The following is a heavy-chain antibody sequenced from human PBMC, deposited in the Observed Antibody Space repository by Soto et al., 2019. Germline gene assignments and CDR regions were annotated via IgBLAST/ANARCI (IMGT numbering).Heavy chain of an antibody. Sequence: SETLSLTCSVSGGSISSGHYYWSWIRQHPEKGLEWIGYIYYIGTTYYNPSLESRVTISVDTSENQFSLNLNSVTAADTAMYYCASTYSNASSGPFDFWGQGALVTVSS. CDR3: ASTYSNASSGPFDF. V-gene: IGHV4-31*03. CDR1: GGSISSGHYY. CDR2: IYYIGTT. J-gene: IGHJ4*02. D-gene: IGHD1-26*01.